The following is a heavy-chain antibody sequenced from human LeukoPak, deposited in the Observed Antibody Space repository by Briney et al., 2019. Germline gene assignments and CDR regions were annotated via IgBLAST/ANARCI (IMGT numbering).Heavy chain of an antibody. J-gene: IGHJ5*02. Sequence: ASVKVSCKVSGYTLTELSMHWVRQAPGKGLEWMGGFDPEDGETIYAQKFQGRVTMTEDTSTDTAYMELSSLRSEDTAVYYCATLIRRAAAGIGWFDPWGQGTLVTASS. D-gene: IGHD6-13*01. CDR2: FDPEDGET. V-gene: IGHV1-24*01. CDR1: GYTLTELS. CDR3: ATLIRRAAAGIGWFDP.